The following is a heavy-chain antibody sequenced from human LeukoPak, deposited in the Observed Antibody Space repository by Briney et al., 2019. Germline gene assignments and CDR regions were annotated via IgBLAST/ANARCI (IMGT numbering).Heavy chain of an antibody. V-gene: IGHV1-69-2*01. CDR2: VDNEDAKA. Sequence: ATVKISCKSSGYTFRDYYIHCVRQAPGGGVQWLGHVDNEDAKAVYSENLQRRDTIIADSFSDSTYMFLSGLASEDTAFYYCTTSDCTTFAFDVWDQGTVVTVSS. D-gene: IGHD2-8*01. CDR3: TTSDCTTFAFDV. J-gene: IGHJ3*01. CDR1: GYTFRDYY.